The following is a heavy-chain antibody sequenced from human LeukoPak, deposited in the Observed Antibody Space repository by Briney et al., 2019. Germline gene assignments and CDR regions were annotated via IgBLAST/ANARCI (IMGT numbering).Heavy chain of an antibody. CDR3: AKDPLNYGGHYFDN. J-gene: IGHJ4*02. CDR1: GFSFSSYS. D-gene: IGHD4-23*01. V-gene: IGHV3-23*01. Sequence: PGGSLRLSCAASGFSFSSYSMHWVRQAPGKGLEWVSSISGRSDGPYYADSVKGRFTTSRDNSKSTKYLQINNVRAEDAAVYYCAKDPLNYGGHYFDNWGQGTRVTVSS. CDR2: ISGRSDGP.